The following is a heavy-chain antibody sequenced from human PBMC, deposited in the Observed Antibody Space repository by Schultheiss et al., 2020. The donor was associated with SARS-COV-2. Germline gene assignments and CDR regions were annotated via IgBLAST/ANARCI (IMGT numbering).Heavy chain of an antibody. CDR3: ARDRMGSANAFDI. J-gene: IGHJ3*02. CDR1: GFTFSSYA. V-gene: IGHV3-30*01. CDR2: ISYDGSNK. D-gene: IGHD1-26*01. Sequence: GGSLRLSCAASGFTFSSYAMHWVRQAPGKGLEWVAVISYDGSNKYYADSVKGRFTISRDNSKNTLYLQMNSLRAEDTAVYYCARDRMGSANAFDIWGQGTMVTVSS.